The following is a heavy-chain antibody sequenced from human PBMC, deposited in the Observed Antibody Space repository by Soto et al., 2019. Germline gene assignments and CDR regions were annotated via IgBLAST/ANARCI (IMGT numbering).Heavy chain of an antibody. CDR3: ARDYYDSCGYTCFES. CDR1: GYTFISYG. CDR2: INAGNGNR. J-gene: IGHJ5*01. V-gene: IGHV1-3*01. Sequence: ASVKVSCKASGYTFISYGMHWVRHAPGQRLEWMGWINAGNGNRKYSPKFQGRVTITRDTSASTVYMELSSLRSEDTAVYYCARDYYDSCGYTCFESWRKGTLVAFSS. D-gene: IGHD3-22*01.